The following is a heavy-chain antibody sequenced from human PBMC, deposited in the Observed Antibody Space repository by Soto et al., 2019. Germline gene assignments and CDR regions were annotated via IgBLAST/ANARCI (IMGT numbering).Heavy chain of an antibody. V-gene: IGHV4-59*12. J-gene: IGHJ5*02. CDR2: TSYTGNT. Sequence: SETLCLTCIVSGSPITSYHCSWIRQFPVSVLEWIAYTSYTGNTNSNPALKGRFTTPMDTYKNQLALKFTSMTAEDTAVYYCARDMHAGFTNYFDTWGQGTMVTVSS. CDR1: GSPITSYH. CDR3: ARDMHAGFTNYFDT. D-gene: IGHD4-4*01.